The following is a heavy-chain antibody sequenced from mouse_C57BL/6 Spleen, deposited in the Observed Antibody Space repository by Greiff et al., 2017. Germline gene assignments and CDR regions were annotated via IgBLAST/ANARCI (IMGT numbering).Heavy chain of an antibody. J-gene: IGHJ2*01. V-gene: IGHV1-85*01. D-gene: IGHD1-1*01. CDR2: IYPRDGST. CDR1: GYTFTSYD. CDR3: ASEGLTTVAVDY. Sequence: VQLQQSGPELVKPGASVKLSCKASGYTFTSYDINWVNQRPGQGLEWVGWIYPRDGSTEYNEKFKGKATLTVDTSSSTAYMELHSLTSEDSAVYFCASEGLTTVAVDYWGQGTTLTVSS.